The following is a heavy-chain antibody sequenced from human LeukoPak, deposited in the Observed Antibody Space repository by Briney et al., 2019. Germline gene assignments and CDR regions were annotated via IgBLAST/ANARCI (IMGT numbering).Heavy chain of an antibody. J-gene: IGHJ4*02. Sequence: GASVKVSCKASGYTFTSYGISWVRRAPGQGLEWMGWINPNSGGTNYAQKFQGRVTMTRDTSISTAYMELSRLRSDDTAVYYCARASSGWYHRFDYWGQGTLVTVSS. V-gene: IGHV1-2*02. D-gene: IGHD6-19*01. CDR3: ARASSGWYHRFDY. CDR2: INPNSGGT. CDR1: GYTFTSYG.